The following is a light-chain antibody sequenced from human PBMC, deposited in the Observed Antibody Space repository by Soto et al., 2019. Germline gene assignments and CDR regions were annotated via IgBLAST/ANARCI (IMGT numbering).Light chain of an antibody. Sequence: EIVLTQSPATLSLSPGERATLSCRASQSVNTYLAWYQQKPGQAPRVLIYDASDRATGIPARFSGSGSGTDFTLTISSLEPEDSAVYYCQYHTDWPPYTFGQGTTLEI. V-gene: IGKV3-11*01. CDR1: QSVNTY. CDR3: QYHTDWPPYT. CDR2: DAS. J-gene: IGKJ2*01.